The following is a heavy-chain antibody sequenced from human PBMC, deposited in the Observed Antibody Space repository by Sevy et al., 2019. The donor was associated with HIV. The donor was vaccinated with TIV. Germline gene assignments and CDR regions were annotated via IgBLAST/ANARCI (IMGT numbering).Heavy chain of an antibody. CDR2: IYDAGST. CDR1: GFTVSSVY. V-gene: IGHV3-53*01. Sequence: GGSLRLSCAASGFTVSSVYMSWVRQAPGKGLEWVSLIYDAGSTYFADSVEGRFTISRNDSKNTLYLQMNSLRAEDTAVYFCARESGYSSSPGAFDIWGQGTMVTVSS. CDR3: ARESGYSSSPGAFDI. J-gene: IGHJ3*02. D-gene: IGHD6-19*01.